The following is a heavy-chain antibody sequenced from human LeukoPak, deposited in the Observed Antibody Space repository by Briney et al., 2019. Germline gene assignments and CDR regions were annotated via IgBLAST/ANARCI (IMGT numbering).Heavy chain of an antibody. CDR2: INHSGST. J-gene: IGHJ4*02. Sequence: KPSETLSLTCAVYGRTFSGYYASWIRHPPGKRLEWIGEINHSGSTNYNPSLKSRVTISVDTSKNQFSLKLSSVTAADTAVYYCARRVGEDGSSWPIDYWGQGTLVTVSS. V-gene: IGHV4-34*01. CDR1: GRTFSGYY. CDR3: ARRVGEDGSSWPIDY. D-gene: IGHD6-13*01.